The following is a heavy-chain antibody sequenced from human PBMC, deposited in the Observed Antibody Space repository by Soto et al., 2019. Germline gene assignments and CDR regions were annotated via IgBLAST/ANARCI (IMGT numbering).Heavy chain of an antibody. CDR2: ISAYNGDT. CDR1: VHTFYKCD. J-gene: IGHJ4*02. Sequence: QVQLVQSGAEVKKPGATEELSCDASVHTFYKCDIICVREASGQGLEWMGWISAYNGDTNYAQKLQGRVTMTTDTSTSTVYMELRSLRSDDTAVYYCARGYGHDYWGQGTLVTVSS. V-gene: IGHV1-18*01. D-gene: IGHD1-1*01. CDR3: ARGYGHDY.